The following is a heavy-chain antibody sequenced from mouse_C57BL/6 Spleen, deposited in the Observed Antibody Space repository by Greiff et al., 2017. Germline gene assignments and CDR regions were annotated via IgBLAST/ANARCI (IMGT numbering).Heavy chain of an antibody. Sequence: DVQLQESGGGLVKPGGSLKLSCAASGFTFSSYTMSWVRQTPEKRLEWVATISGGGGNTYYPDSVKGRFTISRDNAKNTLYLQMSSLRSEDTALYYCAREYDYDAMDYWGQGTSVTVSS. J-gene: IGHJ4*01. CDR1: GFTFSSYT. D-gene: IGHD5-2*01. CDR3: AREYDYDAMDY. CDR2: ISGGGGNT. V-gene: IGHV5-9*01.